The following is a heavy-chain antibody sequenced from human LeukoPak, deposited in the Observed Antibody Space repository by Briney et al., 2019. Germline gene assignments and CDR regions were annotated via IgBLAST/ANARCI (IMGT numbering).Heavy chain of an antibody. J-gene: IGHJ3*02. V-gene: IGHV3-21*01. CDR1: GFTFSSYS. Sequence: GSLRLSCAASGFTFSSYSMNWVRQAPGKGLEWVSSISSSSSYIYYADSVKGRFTISRDNAKNSLYLQMNSLRAEDTAVYYCARDGYSSGWYRPDAFDIWGQGTMVTVSS. CDR2: ISSSSSYI. D-gene: IGHD6-19*01. CDR3: ARDGYSSGWYRPDAFDI.